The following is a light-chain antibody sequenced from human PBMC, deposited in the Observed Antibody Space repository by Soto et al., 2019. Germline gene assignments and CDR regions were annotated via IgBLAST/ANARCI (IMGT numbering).Light chain of an antibody. V-gene: IGLV1-51*01. CDR1: SATIGSNY. CDR3: GAWDSSLNAGV. J-gene: IGLJ2*01. Sequence: QSVLTQPPSVSAAPGQKVTISCSGSSATIGSNYVSWFQQLPGAAPRLLIYDNSKRPSGIPDRFSGSRSGTSATLAITGLQTGDEADYYCGAWDSSLNAGVFGGGTKLTVL. CDR2: DNS.